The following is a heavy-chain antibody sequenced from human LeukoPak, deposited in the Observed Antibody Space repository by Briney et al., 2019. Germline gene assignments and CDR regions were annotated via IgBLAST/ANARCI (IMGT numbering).Heavy chain of an antibody. CDR2: IIPIFGTA. J-gene: IGHJ6*03. CDR1: GGTFSSYA. Sequence: SVKVSCKASGGTFSSYAISWVRQAPGQGLEWMGGIIPIFGTANYAQKFQGRVTITADESTSTAYMELSSLRSEDTAVYYCASMGSSWLYYYYYYYMDVWGKGTTVTVSS. CDR3: ASMGSSWLYYYYYYYMDV. V-gene: IGHV1-69*13. D-gene: IGHD6-13*01.